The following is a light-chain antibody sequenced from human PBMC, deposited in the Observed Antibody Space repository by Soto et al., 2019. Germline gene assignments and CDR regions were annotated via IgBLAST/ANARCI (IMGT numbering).Light chain of an antibody. V-gene: IGLV2-14*03. J-gene: IGLJ3*02. CDR2: DVS. CDR1: TSDIGDSKY. Sequence: QSALTQPASVSGSPGQSITISCTGTTSDIGDSKYVSWYQQHPGKAPKLMIYDVSNRPSGVSNRFSGSKSGNTASLTISGLQAEDEADYYCSSYTGSGTVLFGGGTKLTVL. CDR3: SSYTGSGTVL.